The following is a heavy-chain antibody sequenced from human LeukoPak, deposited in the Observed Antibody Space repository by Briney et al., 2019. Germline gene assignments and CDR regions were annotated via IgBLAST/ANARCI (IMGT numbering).Heavy chain of an antibody. CDR1: GGTFSSYA. CDR3: ASGLLWFGELWGYFDY. Sequence: GASVKVSCKASGGTFSSYAISWVRQAPGQGLEWMGRIIPILGIANYAQKLQGRVTMTTDTSTSTAYMELRSLRSDDTAVYYCASGLLWFGELWGYFDYWGQGTLVTVSS. D-gene: IGHD3-10*01. V-gene: IGHV1-69*04. CDR2: IIPILGIA. J-gene: IGHJ4*02.